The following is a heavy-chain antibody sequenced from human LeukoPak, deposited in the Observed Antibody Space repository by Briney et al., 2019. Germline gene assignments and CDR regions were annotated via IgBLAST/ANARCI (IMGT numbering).Heavy chain of an antibody. V-gene: IGHV3-30*02. CDR2: IRYDGKNK. CDR3: AKDLGRGHYYDSSGPDAFEI. CDR1: GFTFSNYG. D-gene: IGHD3-22*01. J-gene: IGHJ3*02. Sequence: GGSLRLSCAASGFTFSNYGMHWVRQAPGKGLEWVAFIRYDGKNKYYGDSVKGRFTISRDNSKNTLYLQMNSLRAEDTAVYYCAKDLGRGHYYDSSGPDAFEIWGQGTLVTVSS.